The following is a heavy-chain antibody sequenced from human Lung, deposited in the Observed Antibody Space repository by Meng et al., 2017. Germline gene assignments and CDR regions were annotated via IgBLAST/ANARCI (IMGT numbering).Heavy chain of an antibody. CDR1: GGSFSDYY. Sequence: QVHLQHGGAGLLKPSETLSLTRVVSGGSFSDYYWSWIRQPPGKGLEWIGEINHSGSTNYNPSLESRATISVDTSQNNLSLKLSSVTAADSAVYYCARGPTTMAHDFDYWGQGTLVTVSS. D-gene: IGHD4-11*01. CDR2: INHSGST. J-gene: IGHJ4*02. CDR3: ARGPTTMAHDFDY. V-gene: IGHV4-34*01.